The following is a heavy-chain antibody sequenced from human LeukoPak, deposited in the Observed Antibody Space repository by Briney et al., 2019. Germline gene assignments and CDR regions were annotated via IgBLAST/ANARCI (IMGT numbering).Heavy chain of an antibody. Sequence: GGSLRLSCAASGFTVSSNYMSWVRQAPGKGLEWVSVIYSGGSTYYADSVKGRFTISRDNSKNTLYLQMNSLRAEDTAVYYCARETGPNWFDPWGQGTLVTASS. V-gene: IGHV3-66*01. CDR3: ARETGPNWFDP. CDR2: IYSGGST. CDR1: GFTVSSNY. J-gene: IGHJ5*02.